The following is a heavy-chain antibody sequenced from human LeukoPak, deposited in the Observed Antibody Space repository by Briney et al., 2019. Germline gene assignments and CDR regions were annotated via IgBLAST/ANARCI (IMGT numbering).Heavy chain of an antibody. D-gene: IGHD1-20*01. CDR2: IYYSGST. J-gene: IGHJ4*02. CDR3: AARTYNWNYVDY. Sequence: SETLSLTCTVSGGSISSSSYYWGWIRQPPGKGLEWIGSIYYSGSTYYNPSLKSRVTISVVTSKNQFSLKLSSVTAADTAVYYCAARTYNWNYVDYWGQGTLVTVSS. CDR1: GGSISSSSYY. V-gene: IGHV4-39*01.